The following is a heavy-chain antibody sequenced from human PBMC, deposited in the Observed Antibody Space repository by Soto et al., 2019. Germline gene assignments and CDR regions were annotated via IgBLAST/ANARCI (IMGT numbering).Heavy chain of an antibody. CDR3: ARDAVQCSTGLGYGGPMDV. V-gene: IGHV3-66*01. CDR1: GFTVSSKY. Sequence: EVQLVESGGDLVQPGGSLRLSCAASGFTVSSKYMSWVRQAPGKGLEWVAVIQRGGSIYYADSVKGRFAISRDSSKNTLYPQMNSLRAEDTAGYYCARDAVQCSTGLGYGGPMDVWGKGTTVTVSS. CDR2: IQRGGSI. J-gene: IGHJ6*03. D-gene: IGHD2-2*01.